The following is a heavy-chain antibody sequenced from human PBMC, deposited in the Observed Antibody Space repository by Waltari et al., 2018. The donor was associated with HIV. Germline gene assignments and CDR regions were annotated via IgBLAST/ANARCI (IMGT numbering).Heavy chain of an antibody. Sequence: EVQLVESGGGLVQPGGSLRLSCAASGFTFSTYSMNWVRQAPGKGLEWVSYISSTGNTIYYADSVKGRFTISRDYAKNSLYLQMNSLRAEDTAVYYCARRGHFCGGDCYSLDYWGQGTLVTVSS. CDR3: ARRGHFCGGDCYSLDY. V-gene: IGHV3-48*01. CDR2: ISSTGNTI. J-gene: IGHJ4*02. D-gene: IGHD2-21*02. CDR1: GFTFSTYS.